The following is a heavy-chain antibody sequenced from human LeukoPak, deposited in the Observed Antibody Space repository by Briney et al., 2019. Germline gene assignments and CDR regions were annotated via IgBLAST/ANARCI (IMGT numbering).Heavy chain of an antibody. D-gene: IGHD1-26*01. CDR1: GFTFTSSA. CDR3: AVDRSGSYSH. J-gene: IGHJ4*02. Sequence: SVKVSCKASGFTFTSSAMQWVRQARGQRLEWIGWIVVGSGNTNYAQKFQERVNITRGMSTSTAYMELSRLRSEDTAVYYCAVDRSGSYSHWGQGTLVTVSS. V-gene: IGHV1-58*02. CDR2: IVVGSGNT.